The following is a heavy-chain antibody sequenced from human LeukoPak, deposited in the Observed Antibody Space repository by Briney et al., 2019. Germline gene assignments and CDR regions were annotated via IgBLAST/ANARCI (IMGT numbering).Heavy chain of an antibody. CDR3: ARDGPIVVVPAALDY. V-gene: IGHV3-30*01. CDR2: ISYDGGNK. D-gene: IGHD2-2*01. Sequence: GRSLRLSCAASGFTFSSYAMHWVRQAPGKGLEWVAVISYDGGNKYYADSVKGRFTISRDNSKNTLYLQMNSLRAEDTAVYYCARDGPIVVVPAALDYWGQGTLVTVSS. CDR1: GFTFSSYA. J-gene: IGHJ4*02.